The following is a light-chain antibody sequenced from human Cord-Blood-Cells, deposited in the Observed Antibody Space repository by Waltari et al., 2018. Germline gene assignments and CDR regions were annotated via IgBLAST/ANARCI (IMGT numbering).Light chain of an antibody. J-gene: IGLJ1*01. CDR1: SGSIASNY. Sequence: NFMLTQPHSVSESPGKTVTISCTRRSGSIASNYVQWYQQRPGSAPTTVIYEDKQRPSGVPDRFSGAIDSSSNSASLPISGLKTEDEADYYCQSYDSSNYVFGTGTKVTVL. CDR2: EDK. CDR3: QSYDSSNYV. V-gene: IGLV6-57*03.